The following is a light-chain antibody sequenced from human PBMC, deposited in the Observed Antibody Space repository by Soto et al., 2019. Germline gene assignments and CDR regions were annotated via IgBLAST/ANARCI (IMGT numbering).Light chain of an antibody. CDR2: YEI. J-gene: IGLJ2*01. CDR3: HVWDIDTNHVG. CDR1: DIGSKS. V-gene: IGLV3-21*01. Sequence: SYELTQPPSVSVAPGMTARITCGGNDIGSKSVHWYQKKPGQAPVLVIYYEIDRPSGIPERFSGSNSGNTATLTITRVDAGDEADYYCHVWDIDTNHVGFGGGTKLTVL.